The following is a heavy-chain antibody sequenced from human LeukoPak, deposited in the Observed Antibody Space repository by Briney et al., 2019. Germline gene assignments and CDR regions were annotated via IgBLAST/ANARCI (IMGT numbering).Heavy chain of an antibody. J-gene: IGHJ3*02. CDR2: ISSSSSYI. Sequence: GGSLRLSCAASGFTFSSYSMNWVRQAPGKGLEWVSSISSSSSYIYYADSVKGRFTISRDNAKNSLYLQMNSLRAEDTAVYYCARDTRGGGNEQPDAFDIWGQGTMVTVSS. CDR1: GFTFSSYS. V-gene: IGHV3-21*01. CDR3: ARDTRGGGNEQPDAFDI. D-gene: IGHD1-1*01.